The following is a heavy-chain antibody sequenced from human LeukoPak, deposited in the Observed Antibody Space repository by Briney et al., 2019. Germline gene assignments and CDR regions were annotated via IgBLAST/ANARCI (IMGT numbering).Heavy chain of an antibody. CDR1: GFTFSSYG. D-gene: IGHD2-15*01. V-gene: IGHV3-23*01. CDR2: ISGSGGST. Sequence: GGTLRLSCAASGFTFSSYGMSWVRQAPGKGLEWVSAISGSGGSTYYADSVKGRFTISRDNSKNTLYLQMNSLRAEDTAVYYCARAVYRVVVAATRTGDAFDIWGQGTMVTVSS. CDR3: ARAVYRVVVAATRTGDAFDI. J-gene: IGHJ3*02.